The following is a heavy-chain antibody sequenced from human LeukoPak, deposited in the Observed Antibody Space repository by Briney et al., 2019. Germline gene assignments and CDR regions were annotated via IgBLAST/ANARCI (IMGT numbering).Heavy chain of an antibody. CDR1: GYTFTSYG. Sequence: ASVKVSCKASGYTFTSYGISWVRQAPGQGLEWMGWISAYNGNTNYAQKLQGRVTMTTDTSTSTAYMELRSLRSDDTAVYYCARDTRRGAYGSESYYSDYWGQGTLVTVSS. V-gene: IGHV1-18*01. J-gene: IGHJ4*02. CDR3: ARDTRRGAYGSESYYSDY. CDR2: ISAYNGNT. D-gene: IGHD3-10*01.